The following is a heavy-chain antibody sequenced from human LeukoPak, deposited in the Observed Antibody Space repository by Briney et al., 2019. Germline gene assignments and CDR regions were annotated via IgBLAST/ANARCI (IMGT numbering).Heavy chain of an antibody. Sequence: GESLKISCKGSGYSFTSYWIGWVRQMPGKGLEWMGIIYPADSDTTYNPSFQGQVTISADKSINTAYLQWNSLKPSDTAMYYCARLMGYYGSGSYYNSPFDYWGQGTLVTVSS. V-gene: IGHV5-51*01. CDR1: GYSFTSYW. CDR2: IYPADSDT. CDR3: ARLMGYYGSGSYYNSPFDY. J-gene: IGHJ4*02. D-gene: IGHD3-10*01.